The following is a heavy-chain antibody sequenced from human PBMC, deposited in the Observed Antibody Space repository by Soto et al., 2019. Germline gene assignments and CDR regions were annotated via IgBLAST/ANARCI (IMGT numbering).Heavy chain of an antibody. CDR2: ITGGSSFI. J-gene: IGHJ4*02. V-gene: IGHV3-21*01. CDR1: GFTFSSYS. Sequence: GGSLRLSCAASGFTFSSYSLNWVRQAPGKGLVWVSSITGGSSFIYYADSVKGRFTISRDNTKNSLFLQLSSLRAEDTAVYYCARGNALDYWGQGTLVTVSS. CDR3: ARGNALDY.